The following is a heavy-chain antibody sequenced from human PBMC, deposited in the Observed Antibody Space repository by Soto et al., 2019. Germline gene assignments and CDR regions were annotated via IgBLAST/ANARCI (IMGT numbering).Heavy chain of an antibody. CDR2: IYHSGST. Sequence: PSETLSLTCAVSSGSISSSNWWSWVRQPPGKGLEWIGEIYHSGSTNYNPSLKSRVTISVDKSKNQFSLKLSSVTAADTAVYYCARVSSLRFWGSYRQKGGYFDYRAQRTLVTGSS. D-gene: IGHD3-16*02. CDR3: ARVSSLRFWGSYRQKGGYFDY. V-gene: IGHV4-4*02. J-gene: IGHJ4*02. CDR1: SGSISSSNW.